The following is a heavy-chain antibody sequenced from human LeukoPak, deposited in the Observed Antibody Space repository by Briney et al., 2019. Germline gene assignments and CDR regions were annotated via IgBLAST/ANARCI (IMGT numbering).Heavy chain of an antibody. CDR1: GFTFSSYA. CDR3: ARWAYGDSKGSYFDY. V-gene: IGHV3-30-3*01. CDR2: ISYDGSNK. Sequence: GGSLRLSCAASGFTFSSYAMHCVRQAPGKGLEWVAVISYDGSNKYYADSVKGRFTISRDNSKNTLYLQMNSLRAEDTAVYYCARWAYGDSKGSYFDYWGQGTLVTVSS. D-gene: IGHD4-17*01. J-gene: IGHJ4*02.